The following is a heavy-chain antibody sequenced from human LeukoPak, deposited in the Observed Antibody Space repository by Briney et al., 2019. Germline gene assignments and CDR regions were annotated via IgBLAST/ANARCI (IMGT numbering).Heavy chain of an antibody. V-gene: IGHV3-23*01. CDR1: GFTISSYA. Sequence: GGSLRLSCAASGFTISSYAMSWVRQAPGKGLEWVSGISGSGGSTYYADSVKGRFTISRDNSKNTLYLQMNSLRAGDTAVYYCAKHYDSSGYFYYYYMDVWGKGTTVTVSS. J-gene: IGHJ6*03. D-gene: IGHD3-22*01. CDR3: AKHYDSSGYFYYYYMDV. CDR2: ISGSGGST.